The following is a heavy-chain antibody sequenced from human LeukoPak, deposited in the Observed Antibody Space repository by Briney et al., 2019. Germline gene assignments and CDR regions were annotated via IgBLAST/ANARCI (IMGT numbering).Heavy chain of an antibody. CDR2: INSIGTST. D-gene: IGHD3-22*01. CDR1: GFIFRSYS. Sequence: GGSLRLSCAASGFIFRSYSMNWVRLAPGKGLVWVSRINSIGTSTSYADSVKGRFTVSRDNAKSTLYLQITSLRTEDTAVYFCAREVSSGNSPLDYWGRGTLVTVS. CDR3: AREVSSGNSPLDY. V-gene: IGHV3-74*01. J-gene: IGHJ4*02.